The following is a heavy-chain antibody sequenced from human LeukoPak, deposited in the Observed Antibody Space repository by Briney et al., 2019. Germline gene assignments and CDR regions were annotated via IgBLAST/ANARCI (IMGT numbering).Heavy chain of an antibody. D-gene: IGHD3-16*01. V-gene: IGHV4-34*01. CDR2: INHSGST. Sequence: PSETLSLTCAVYGGSFSGYYWSWIRQPPGKGLEWIGEINHSGSTNYNPSLKSRVTISVDTSKNQFSLKLSSVTAADTAVYYCARAHTLMITFGGVIQWFDPWGQGTLVTVSS. CDR1: GGSFSGYY. CDR3: ARAHTLMITFGGVIQWFDP. J-gene: IGHJ5*02.